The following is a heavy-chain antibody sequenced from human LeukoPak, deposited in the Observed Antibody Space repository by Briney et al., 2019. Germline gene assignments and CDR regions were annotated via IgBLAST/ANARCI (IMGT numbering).Heavy chain of an antibody. Sequence: GGSLRLSCAASGFTFSSYWMHWVRQAPGKGLVWVSRIKSDGSSTSYVDSVKGRFTISRDNAKNTLYLQMNGLRAEDTAVYYCARTTYSASYSDYWGQGTLVAVSS. CDR1: GFTFSSYW. J-gene: IGHJ4*02. CDR2: IKSDGSST. V-gene: IGHV3-74*01. D-gene: IGHD1-26*01. CDR3: ARTTYSASYSDY.